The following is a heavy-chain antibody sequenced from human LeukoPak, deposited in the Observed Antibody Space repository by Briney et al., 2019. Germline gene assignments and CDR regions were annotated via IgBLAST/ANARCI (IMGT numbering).Heavy chain of an antibody. J-gene: IGHJ6*03. CDR3: ARRRGDGSGNYYIKYYYYYMDV. V-gene: IGHV4-59*12. CDR1: GVSISSYY. CDR2: IYYSGST. D-gene: IGHD3-10*01. Sequence: SETLSLTCTVSGVSISSYYWSWLRQPPGKGLEWVGYIYYSGSTNYNPSLKSRVTISVDTSKDQFSLKLSSVTAADTAVYYCARRRGDGSGNYYIKYYYYYMDVWGKGTTVTVSS.